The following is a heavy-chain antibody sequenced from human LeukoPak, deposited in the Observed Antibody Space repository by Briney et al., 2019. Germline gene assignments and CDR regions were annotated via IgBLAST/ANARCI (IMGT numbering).Heavy chain of an antibody. V-gene: IGHV1-69*13. J-gene: IGHJ4*02. Sequence: SVKVSCKASGGTFSSYAISWVRQAPGRGLEWMGGIIPIFGTANYAQKFQGRVTIIADESTSTAYMELSSLRSEDTAVYYCARYRGGSGYDEDYWGQGTLVTVSS. D-gene: IGHD5-12*01. CDR2: IIPIFGTA. CDR1: GGTFSSYA. CDR3: ARYRGGSGYDEDY.